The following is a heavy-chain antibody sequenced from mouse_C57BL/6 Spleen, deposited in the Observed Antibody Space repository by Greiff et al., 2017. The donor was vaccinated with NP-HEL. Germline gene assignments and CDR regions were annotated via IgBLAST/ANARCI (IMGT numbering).Heavy chain of an antibody. V-gene: IGHV14-2*01. Sequence: VQLQQSGAELVKPGASVKLSCTASGFNIKDYYMHWVKQRTEQGLEWIGRIDPEDGETKYAPKFQGKATITADTSSNTAYLQLISLTSEDTAVYYCARRFTTVVDYYAMDYWGQGTSVTVSS. J-gene: IGHJ4*01. D-gene: IGHD1-1*01. CDR1: GFNIKDYY. CDR2: IDPEDGET. CDR3: ARRFTTVVDYYAMDY.